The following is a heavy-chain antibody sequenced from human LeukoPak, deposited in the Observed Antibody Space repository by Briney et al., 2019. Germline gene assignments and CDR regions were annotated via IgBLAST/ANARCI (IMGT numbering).Heavy chain of an antibody. CDR2: IWYDGSKK. Sequence: PGGSLRLSCAASGLIFSHYGMHWVRQSPGKGLDWVALIWYDGSKKYCADSVKGRFTISRDNAKDTLYLQMDSLRVEDTAVYYCTVWSGSSYLEYLQHWGQGTLVSVSA. J-gene: IGHJ1*01. CDR3: TVWSGSSYLEYLQH. CDR1: GLIFSHYG. V-gene: IGHV3-33*01. D-gene: IGHD1-26*01.